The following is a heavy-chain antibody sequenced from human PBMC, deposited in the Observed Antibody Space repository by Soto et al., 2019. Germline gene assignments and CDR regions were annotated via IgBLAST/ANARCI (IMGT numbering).Heavy chain of an antibody. CDR2: IYYSGST. J-gene: IGHJ5*02. Sequence: SETLSLTCTISGGSISGYYRSWIRQPPGKGLEWIGYIYYSGSTNYNPSLKSRVTISVDTSKNQFSLKLNSVTAADTAVYYCATNSGSYYRWFDPWGQGTLVTVSS. D-gene: IGHD1-26*01. CDR3: ATNSGSYYRWFDP. CDR1: GGSISGYY. V-gene: IGHV4-59*01.